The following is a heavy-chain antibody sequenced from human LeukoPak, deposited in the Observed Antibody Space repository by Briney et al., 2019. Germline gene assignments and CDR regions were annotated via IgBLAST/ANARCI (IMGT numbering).Heavy chain of an antibody. Sequence: PSETLSLTCTVSGGSINNYYWSWIRQPPGKGLEWIGEINHSGSTNYNPSLKSRVTISVDTSKNQFSLKLSSVTAADTAVYYCARGRGYCSSTSCYNWFDPWGQGTLVTVSS. CDR3: ARGRGYCSSTSCYNWFDP. CDR1: GGSINNYY. D-gene: IGHD2-2*01. CDR2: INHSGST. V-gene: IGHV4-34*01. J-gene: IGHJ5*02.